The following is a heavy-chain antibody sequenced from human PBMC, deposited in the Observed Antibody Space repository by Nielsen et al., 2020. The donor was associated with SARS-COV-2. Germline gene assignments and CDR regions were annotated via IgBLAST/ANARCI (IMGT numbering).Heavy chain of an antibody. D-gene: IGHD6-19*01. CDR2: IYSDGSA. V-gene: IGHV3-53*01. J-gene: IGHJ6*02. CDR1: GFTVSSNY. Sequence: GESLKISCAASGFTVSSNYMSWVRQAAGKGLEWVSVIYSDGSASYADSVKGRFTISRDNAENSLSLQMNSLRAEDTALYHCARDSSGWYVDYYYGMDVWGQGTTVTVSS. CDR3: ARDSSGWYVDYYYGMDV.